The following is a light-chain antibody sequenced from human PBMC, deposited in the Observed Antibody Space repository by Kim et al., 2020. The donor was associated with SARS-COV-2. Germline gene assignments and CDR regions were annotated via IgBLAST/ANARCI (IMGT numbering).Light chain of an antibody. V-gene: IGKV3-20*01. CDR1: HSVRSNN. CDR2: GAS. J-gene: IGKJ5*01. Sequence: PAERDTLSCTASHSVRSNNLAWYQQNPGQAPSILIYGASNRANGIPDRCSGSGSATEFTLTITRLEPEDFAVYYCQQYDSSPLITFGQGTRLEIK. CDR3: QQYDSSPLIT.